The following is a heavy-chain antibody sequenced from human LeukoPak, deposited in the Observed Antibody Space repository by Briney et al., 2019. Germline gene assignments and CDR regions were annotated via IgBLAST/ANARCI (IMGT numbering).Heavy chain of an antibody. CDR1: AYSISSGYY. CDR2: IYHSGST. CDR3: ARDRVGGNSYYFDY. J-gene: IGHJ4*02. Sequence: SETLSLTCTVSAYSISSGYYWGWIRQPPGKGLEGIGSIYHSGSTYYNPSLKSRVTISVDTSKNQFSLKLSSMTAADTALYYCARDRVGGNSYYFDYWGQGTLVTVSS. V-gene: IGHV4-38-2*02. D-gene: IGHD4-23*01.